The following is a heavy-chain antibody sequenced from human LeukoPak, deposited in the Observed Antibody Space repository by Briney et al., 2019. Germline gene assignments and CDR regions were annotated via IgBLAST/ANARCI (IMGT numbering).Heavy chain of an antibody. CDR1: GGSISSGSYY. V-gene: IGHV4-61*02. D-gene: IGHD5-18*01. CDR2: IYTSGST. Sequence: PSETLSLTCTVSGGSISSGSYYWSWIRQPAGKGLEWIGRIYTSGSTNYNPSLKSRVTISVDASKNQFSLKLSSVTAADTAVYYCARGLSVQLWLAHWGQGTLVTVSS. J-gene: IGHJ5*02. CDR3: ARGLSVQLWLAH.